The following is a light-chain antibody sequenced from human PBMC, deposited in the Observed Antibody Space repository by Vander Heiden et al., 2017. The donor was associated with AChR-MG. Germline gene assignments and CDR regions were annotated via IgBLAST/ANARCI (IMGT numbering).Light chain of an antibody. Sequence: QSVLTQPPSLSAAPGQKVTTSCSVRSSNMGSNDVSWYQHLPGAAPKLLIYENDKRPSGIPDRFSGSKSGTAATLDITGLQTGDEADYYCGSWDTSLNGGLFGGGTKLTVL. V-gene: IGLV1-51*01. CDR2: END. CDR1: SSNMGSND. CDR3: GSWDTSLNGGL. J-gene: IGLJ2*01.